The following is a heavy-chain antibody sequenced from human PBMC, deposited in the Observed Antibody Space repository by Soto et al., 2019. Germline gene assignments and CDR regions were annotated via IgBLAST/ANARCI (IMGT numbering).Heavy chain of an antibody. CDR2: ISSSSSTI. V-gene: IGHV3-48*01. D-gene: IGHD3-9*01. CDR1: GFTFSSYS. J-gene: IGHJ4*02. Sequence: GGSLRLSCAASGFTFSSYSMNWVRQAPGKGLEWVSYISSSSSTIYYADSVKGRFTISRDNAKNSLYLQMNSLRAADTAVYYCVRFWPPPYSDALTDYTDAFDYWGQGTLVTVSS. CDR3: VRFWPPPYSDALTDYTDAFDY.